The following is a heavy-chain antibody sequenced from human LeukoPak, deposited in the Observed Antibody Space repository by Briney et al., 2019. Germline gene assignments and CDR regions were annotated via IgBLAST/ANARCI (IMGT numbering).Heavy chain of an antibody. Sequence: GGSLRLSCAASGFTFSSYAMSWVRQAPGKGLEWVSAISGSGGSTYYADSVKGRFAISRDNSKNTLYLQMNSLRAEDPAVYYCAKDPEGYYYDSSGYYSGNWGQGTLVTVSS. CDR2: ISGSGGST. J-gene: IGHJ4*02. V-gene: IGHV3-23*01. CDR1: GFTFSSYA. D-gene: IGHD3-22*01. CDR3: AKDPEGYYYDSSGYYSGN.